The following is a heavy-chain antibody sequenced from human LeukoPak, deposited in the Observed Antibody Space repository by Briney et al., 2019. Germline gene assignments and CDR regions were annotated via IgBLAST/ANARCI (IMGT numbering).Heavy chain of an antibody. J-gene: IGHJ4*02. Sequence: PGGSLRLSCAASGFTVSSNYMSWVRQAPGKGLEWVSVIYSGGSTYYADSVKGRFTISRDNSKNTLYLQMNSLRAEDTAVYYCARTLVPAGMDYWGQGTLVTVSS. D-gene: IGHD2-2*01. CDR2: IYSGGST. V-gene: IGHV3-66*01. CDR3: ARTLVPAGMDY. CDR1: GFTVSSNY.